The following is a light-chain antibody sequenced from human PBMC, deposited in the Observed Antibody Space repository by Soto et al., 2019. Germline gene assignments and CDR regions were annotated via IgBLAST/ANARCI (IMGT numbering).Light chain of an antibody. Sequence: QSALTQPASVSGSPGQSITMSCTGTSNDVGNYNLVSWYQQHPGKAPKLMIYEGSKRPSGVSNRFSGSKSDNTASLTISGLQAEDEADYCCCSYAGSRSWVFGGGTQLTVL. J-gene: IGLJ3*02. V-gene: IGLV2-23*01. CDR1: SNDVGNYNL. CDR3: CSYAGSRSWV. CDR2: EGS.